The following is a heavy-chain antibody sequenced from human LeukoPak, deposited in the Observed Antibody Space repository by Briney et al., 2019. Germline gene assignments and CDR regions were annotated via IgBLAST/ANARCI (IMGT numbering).Heavy chain of an antibody. D-gene: IGHD2-21*02. J-gene: IGHJ4*02. V-gene: IGHV4-59*08. CDR2: IYYSGST. Sequence: PSETLSLTCAVSGDSINNFYWSWIRQPPGKGLQWIGYIYYSGSTNYNPSLKSRVTISVDTSKNQFSLKLSSVTAADTAVYYCARGGYCGGDCYFYYWGQGTLVTVSS. CDR1: GDSINNFY. CDR3: ARGGYCGGDCYFYY.